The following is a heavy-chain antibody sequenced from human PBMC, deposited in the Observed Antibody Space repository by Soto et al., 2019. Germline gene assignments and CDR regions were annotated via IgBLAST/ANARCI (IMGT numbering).Heavy chain of an antibody. CDR1: GFTFGSYA. CDR2: ISSNGGST. CDR3: ARPYSSSWYFDY. J-gene: IGHJ4*02. Sequence: GGSLRLSCAASGFTFGSYAMHWVRQAPGKGLEHVSAISSNGGSTYYANSVRGRFTISRDNSKNTLYLQMGSLRAEDMAVYYCARPYSSSWYFDYWGQGTLVTVSS. D-gene: IGHD6-13*01. V-gene: IGHV3-64*01.